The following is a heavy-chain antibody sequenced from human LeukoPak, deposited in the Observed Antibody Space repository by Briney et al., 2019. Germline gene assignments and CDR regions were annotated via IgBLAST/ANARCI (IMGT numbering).Heavy chain of an antibody. CDR3: ARGGYSFGP. J-gene: IGHJ5*02. CDR2: IYYSGST. Sequence: SETLSLTCTVSGGSISSGGYYWSWIRQPPGKGLEWIGYIYYSGSTNYNPSLKSRVTISVDTSKNQFSLKLSSVTAADTAVYYCARGGYSFGPWGQGTLVTVSS. V-gene: IGHV4-61*08. CDR1: GGSISSGGYY. D-gene: IGHD2-15*01.